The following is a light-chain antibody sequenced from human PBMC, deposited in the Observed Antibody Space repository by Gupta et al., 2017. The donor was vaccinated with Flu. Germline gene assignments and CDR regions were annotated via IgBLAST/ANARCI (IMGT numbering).Light chain of an antibody. CDR2: GAS. CDR1: QSVSSN. J-gene: IGKJ2*01. V-gene: IGKV3-15*01. Sequence: EIVMTQSPATLSVSPGERATLSCRASQSVSSNLAWYQQKPGQAPRLLIYGASTRATVITARFSGSGSGTEFTLTISSLQSEDFAVYYCQQYNNWPLYTFGQGTKLEIK. CDR3: QQYNNWPLYT.